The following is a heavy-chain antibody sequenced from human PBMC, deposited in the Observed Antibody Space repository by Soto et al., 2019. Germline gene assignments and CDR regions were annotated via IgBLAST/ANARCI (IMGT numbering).Heavy chain of an antibody. CDR3: ARGVHDDSSGYYYFY. V-gene: IGHV1-69*01. CDR1: VGTFSSYA. Sequence: QVQLVQSGAEVKKPGSSVKVSCKASVGTFSSYAIDWVRQAPGQGLEWMGGIIPLFGTAKHAQKFQGRITITADESTRTAYMELRSLRSEDTAVYYCARGVHDDSSGYYYFYWGQGTLVTVSS. J-gene: IGHJ4*02. D-gene: IGHD3-22*01. CDR2: IIPLFGTA.